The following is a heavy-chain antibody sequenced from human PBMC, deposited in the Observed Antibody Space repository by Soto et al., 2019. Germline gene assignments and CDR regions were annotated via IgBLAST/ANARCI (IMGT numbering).Heavy chain of an antibody. V-gene: IGHV4-34*01. CDR2: TKDGGRT. CDR1: GGSLSGYY. D-gene: IGHD5-12*01. J-gene: IGHJ4*02. Sequence: QVQLQQWGAGLLKPSETLSLNCAVNGGSLSGYYWSWIRQPPGKRLEWIGETKDGGRTNYSPSLTSRATISSDTSNNQFSLRLYSVTAADTGVYYCARGQEGVVATHWDQGTLVTVSS. CDR3: ARGQEGVVATH.